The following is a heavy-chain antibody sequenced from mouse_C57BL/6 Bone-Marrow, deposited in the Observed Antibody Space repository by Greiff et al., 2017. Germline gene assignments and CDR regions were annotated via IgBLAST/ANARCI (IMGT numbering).Heavy chain of an antibody. Sequence: QVQLQQPGAELVKPGASVKLSCKASGYTFTSYWMHWVKQRPGRGLEWIGRIDPNSGGTKYNEKFKSKATLTVDKPSSTAYMQLSSLTSEDSSVYYCARSITTVVATGNFDVWGTGTTVTVSS. J-gene: IGHJ1*03. CDR2: IDPNSGGT. V-gene: IGHV1-72*01. CDR3: ARSITTVVATGNFDV. D-gene: IGHD1-1*01. CDR1: GYTFTSYW.